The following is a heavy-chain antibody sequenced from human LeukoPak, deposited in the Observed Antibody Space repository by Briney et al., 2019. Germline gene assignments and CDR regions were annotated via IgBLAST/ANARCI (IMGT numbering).Heavy chain of an antibody. V-gene: IGHV3-21*01. CDR3: ARDVTLLHYGDYGGPVGWGDY. CDR1: GFTFSSYS. D-gene: IGHD4-17*01. Sequence: PGGSLRLSCAASGFTFSSYSMNWVRQAPGKGLEWVSSISSSSSYIYYADSVKGRFTISRDNAKNSLYLQMNSLRAEDTAVYYCARDVTLLHYGDYGGPVGWGDYWGQGTLVTVSS. J-gene: IGHJ4*02. CDR2: ISSSSSYI.